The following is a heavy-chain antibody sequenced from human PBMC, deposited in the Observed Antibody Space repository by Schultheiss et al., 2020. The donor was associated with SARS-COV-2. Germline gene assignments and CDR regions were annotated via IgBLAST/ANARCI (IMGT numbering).Heavy chain of an antibody. D-gene: IGHD6-19*01. CDR1: GFTFSSYA. CDR2: ISYDGSNK. J-gene: IGHJ4*02. V-gene: IGHV3-30*01. CDR3: VKVSVAGTSVDY. Sequence: GGSLRLSCAASGFTFSSYAMHWVRQAPGKGLEWVAVISYDGSNKYYADSVKGRFTISRDNSKNTLYLQMNSLRAEDTAVYYCVKVSVAGTSVDYWGQGTLVTVSS.